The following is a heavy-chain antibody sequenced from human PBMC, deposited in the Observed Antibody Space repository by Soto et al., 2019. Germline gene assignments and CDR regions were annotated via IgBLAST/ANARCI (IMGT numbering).Heavy chain of an antibody. Sequence: SETLSLTCSVSGDSISSVDYLWAWIRQPPGQALEYIGYIYKSATTYYNPSFESRVAISLDTSKSQFSLNVTSVTAADTAVYFCARGRYCLTGRCFPNWFDSWGQGTLVTVSS. J-gene: IGHJ5*01. CDR1: GDSISSVDYL. CDR2: IYKSATT. D-gene: IGHD2-15*01. CDR3: ARGRYCLTGRCFPNWFDS. V-gene: IGHV4-30-4*01.